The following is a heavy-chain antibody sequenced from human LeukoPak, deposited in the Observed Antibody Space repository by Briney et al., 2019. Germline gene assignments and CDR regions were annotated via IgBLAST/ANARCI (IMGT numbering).Heavy chain of an antibody. Sequence: SETLSLTCSVSGGSISRSRCYWGWSRQPPGKGLEWIGTIYNNGDTYYNPSLKSRLTISVDTSRNQFSLELTSVTAADTAVYYCAIVGCSGSDYFTDYWGQGTLVTVSS. CDR2: IYNNGDT. CDR1: GGSISRSRCY. J-gene: IGHJ4*02. D-gene: IGHD5-12*01. V-gene: IGHV4-39*01. CDR3: AIVGCSGSDYFTDY.